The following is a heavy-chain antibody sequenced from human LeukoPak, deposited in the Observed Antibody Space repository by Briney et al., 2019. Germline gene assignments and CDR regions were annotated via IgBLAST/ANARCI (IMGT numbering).Heavy chain of an antibody. D-gene: IGHD3-3*01. Sequence: SETLSLTCTVSGYSISSGYYWGWIRQPPGKGLEWIGSIYHSGSTYYNPSLKSRVTISVDTSKNQFSLKLSSVTAADTAVYYCARGRVVTKNWFDPWGQGTLVTVSS. CDR3: ARGRVVTKNWFDP. CDR1: GYSISSGYY. J-gene: IGHJ5*02. V-gene: IGHV4-38-2*02. CDR2: IYHSGST.